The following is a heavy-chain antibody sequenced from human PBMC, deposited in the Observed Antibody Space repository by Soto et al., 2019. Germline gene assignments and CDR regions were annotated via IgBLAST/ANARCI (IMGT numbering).Heavy chain of an antibody. V-gene: IGHV3-23*01. J-gene: IGHJ1*01. D-gene: IGHD6-13*01. CDR1: GFTFSTYA. Sequence: EVQLLESGGGLVQPGGSLRLSRAASGFTFSTYAMSWVRQAPGKGLEWVSGISGSGNSTYYADSVKGRFTISRDNSKNTLHLQMNSLRAEDTAVYYCAKDGGIAGAVEYFQHWGQGTLVTVSS. CDR3: AKDGGIAGAVEYFQH. CDR2: ISGSGNST.